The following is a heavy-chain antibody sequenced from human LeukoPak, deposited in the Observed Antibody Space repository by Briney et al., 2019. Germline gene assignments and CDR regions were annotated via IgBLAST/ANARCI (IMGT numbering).Heavy chain of an antibody. Sequence: GASVKVSCKASGGTFRTYAISWVRQATGQGLEWMGGIIPIFGTANFAQKFQGRVTITNDESTRTAYMELSSLRSEDTAVYYCARGSDGAFDIWGQGTMVTVSS. CDR2: IIPIFGTA. D-gene: IGHD5-24*01. V-gene: IGHV1-69*05. CDR3: ARGSDGAFDI. J-gene: IGHJ3*02. CDR1: GGTFRTYA.